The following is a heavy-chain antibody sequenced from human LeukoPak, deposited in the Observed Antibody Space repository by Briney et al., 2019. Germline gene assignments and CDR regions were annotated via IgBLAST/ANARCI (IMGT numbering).Heavy chain of an antibody. D-gene: IGHD3-9*01. CDR2: IYTSGST. CDR1: GGSISSYY. CDR3: ARGPGELVIAYYFDY. Sequence: PSETLSLTCTVSGGSISSYYWSWIRQPAGKGLEWIGRIYTSGSTNYNPSLKSRVTISVDTSKNQFSLKLSSVTAADTAVYYCARGPGELVIAYYFDYWGQGTLVTVSS. J-gene: IGHJ4*02. V-gene: IGHV4-4*07.